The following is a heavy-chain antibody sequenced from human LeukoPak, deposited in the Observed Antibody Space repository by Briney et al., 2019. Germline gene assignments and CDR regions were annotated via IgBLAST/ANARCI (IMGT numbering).Heavy chain of an antibody. D-gene: IGHD6-19*01. V-gene: IGHV1-8*01. J-gene: IGHJ6*03. Sequence: GASVKVSCKASGYTFTSYDINWVRQATGQGLEWMGWMNPNSGNTGYAQKFQGRVTMTRNTSISTAYMELSSLRSEDTAVYYCARSVAGSYCYYMDVWGKGTTVTVSS. CDR1: GYTFTSYD. CDR2: MNPNSGNT. CDR3: ARSVAGSYCYYMDV.